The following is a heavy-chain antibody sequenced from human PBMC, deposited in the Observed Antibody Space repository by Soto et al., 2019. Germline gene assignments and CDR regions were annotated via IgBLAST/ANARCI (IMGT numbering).Heavy chain of an antibody. CDR1: GDTFSSYA. Sequence: SVKVSCKASGDTFSSYAISWVRQAPGKGLEWMGKIIPTFGRTNYAQKFQGRLTISADDSTSTAYMELRSLVSEDTAVYYCARDPLSPFAMGVWGQGTTVTVSS. CDR3: ARDPLSPFAMGV. D-gene: IGHD3-10*01. J-gene: IGHJ6*02. V-gene: IGHV1-69*13. CDR2: IIPTFGRT.